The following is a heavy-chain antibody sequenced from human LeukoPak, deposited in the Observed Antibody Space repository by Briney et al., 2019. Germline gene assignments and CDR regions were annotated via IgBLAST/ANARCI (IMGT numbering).Heavy chain of an antibody. Sequence: GGSLRLSCAASGFTVSSNYMSWVRQAPGKGLEWVSVIYSGGSTCYADSVKGRFTISRDNSKNTLYLQMNSLRAEDTAVYYCARVQWLVSYYFDYWGQGTLVTVSS. D-gene: IGHD6-19*01. CDR2: IYSGGST. CDR1: GFTVSSNY. CDR3: ARVQWLVSYYFDY. V-gene: IGHV3-66*01. J-gene: IGHJ4*02.